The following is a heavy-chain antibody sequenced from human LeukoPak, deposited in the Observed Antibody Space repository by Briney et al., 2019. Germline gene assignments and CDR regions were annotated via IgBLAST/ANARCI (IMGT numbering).Heavy chain of an antibody. CDR1: GGSISSGGYY. Sequence: SQTLSLTCTVSGGSISSGGYYWSWIRQHPGKGLEWIGYIYYTGSTYYNPSLKSRVTISLDTSRNQFSLKLSSVTAADTAVYYCARGTRITIFGVVKGWFDPWGQGTLVTVSS. V-gene: IGHV4-31*03. D-gene: IGHD3-3*01. CDR2: IYYTGST. CDR3: ARGTRITIFGVVKGWFDP. J-gene: IGHJ5*02.